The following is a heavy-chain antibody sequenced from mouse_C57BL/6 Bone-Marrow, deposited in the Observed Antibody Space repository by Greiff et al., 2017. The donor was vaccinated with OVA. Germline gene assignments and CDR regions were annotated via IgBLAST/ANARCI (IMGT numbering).Heavy chain of an antibody. J-gene: IGHJ2*01. Sequence: VQGVESGPELVKPGASVKISCKASGYAFSSSWMNWVKQRPGKGLEWIGRIYPGDGDTNYNGKFKGKATLTADKSSSTAYMQLSSLTSEDSAVYYCAVLYYFDYWGQGTTLTVSS. CDR1: GYAFSSSW. V-gene: IGHV1-82*01. CDR3: AVLYYFDY. CDR2: IYPGDGDT.